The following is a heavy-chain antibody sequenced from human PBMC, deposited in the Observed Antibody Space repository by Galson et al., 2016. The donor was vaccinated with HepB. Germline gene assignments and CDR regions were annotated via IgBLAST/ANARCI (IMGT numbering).Heavy chain of an antibody. CDR2: IYYSGST. D-gene: IGHD3-9*01. J-gene: IGHJ4*02. CDR3: ARGDDILTGTYYFDY. V-gene: IGHV4-30-4*08. Sequence: WVRQPPGKGLEWIGYIYYSGSTYYNPSLKSRVTISVDTSKNQFSLKLSSVTAADTAVYYCARGDDILTGTYYFDYWGQGTLVTVSS.